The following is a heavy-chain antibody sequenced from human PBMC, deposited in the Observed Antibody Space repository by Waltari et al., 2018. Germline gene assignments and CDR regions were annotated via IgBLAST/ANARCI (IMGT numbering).Heavy chain of an antibody. CDR1: GFRFVRDA. Sequence: VQLLESGGDFIQPGGSLRLSCAISGFRFVRDAINWVRQAPGTGLEWVAAISVSDDTYYALSVNGRFTISRDTSRNTVYLHMNSLRAEDTAVYYCAKPFYNWDDPLDSWGQGTLVTVSS. CDR2: ISVSDDT. J-gene: IGHJ4*02. D-gene: IGHD1-20*01. CDR3: AKPFYNWDDPLDS. V-gene: IGHV3-23*01.